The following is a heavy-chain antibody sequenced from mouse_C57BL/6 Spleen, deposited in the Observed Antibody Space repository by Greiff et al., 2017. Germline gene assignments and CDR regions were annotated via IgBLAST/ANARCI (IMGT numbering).Heavy chain of an antibody. J-gene: IGHJ2*01. CDR1: GYNIKDDY. Sequence: VQLQQSGAELVRPGASVKLSCTASGYNIKDDYMHWVKQRPEQGLAWIGWIAPENGDTEYASKFPGKATITADTSSNTAYLQLSSLTSDDTAVYYCTTTEGNLTGSLYYFDYGGQGTALTVSS. D-gene: IGHD4-1*01. CDR3: TTTEGNLTGSLYYFDY. CDR2: IAPENGDT. V-gene: IGHV14-4*01.